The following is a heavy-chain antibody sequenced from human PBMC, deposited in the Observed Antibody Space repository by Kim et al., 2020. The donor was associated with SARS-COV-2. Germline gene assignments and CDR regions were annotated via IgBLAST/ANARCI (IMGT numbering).Heavy chain of an antibody. J-gene: IGHJ4*02. CDR2: IFPGDSDT. CDR1: GYSFTGHW. D-gene: IGHD5-18*01. CDR3: TRAPAAMVTLGRYYFDS. Sequence: GESLKISCKTSGYSFTGHWIGWVRQMPGKGLEWMGIIFPGDSDTKYSPSFQGHVTISADKSISTAYLQWSNLRASDTAMYYCTRAPAAMVTLGRYYFDSWGQGTLVIVSS. V-gene: IGHV5-51*01.